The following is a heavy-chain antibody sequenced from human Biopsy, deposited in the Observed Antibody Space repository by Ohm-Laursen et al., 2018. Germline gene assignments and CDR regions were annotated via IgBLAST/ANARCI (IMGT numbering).Heavy chain of an antibody. V-gene: IGHV4-34*08. CDR3: GNEVHGRDY. J-gene: IGHJ4*02. D-gene: IGHD2-15*01. CDR1: GKTFSDYQ. CDR2: INQAGTT. Sequence: PSETLSLICTVFGKTFSDYQWSWIRQPPGKGLEWIGQINQAGTTNYNPSLKSRVSISADASKYEFSLRLTSVTAADTAVYLCGNEVHGRDYWGLGAQVTVSS.